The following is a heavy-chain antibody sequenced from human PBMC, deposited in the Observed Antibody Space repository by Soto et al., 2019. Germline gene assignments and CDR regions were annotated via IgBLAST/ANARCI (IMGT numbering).Heavy chain of an antibody. V-gene: IGHV4-4*07. Sequence: SETMALTCSVSGASVRSYYWSWFLQPGGKGLEWIGRIHSSGNVNYNPSLESRVTMSLDTSKKQFSLRLSSLTAADTGLYLCARDVGKNYWGQGTRGTVSS. CDR2: IHSSGNV. CDR1: GASVRSYY. D-gene: IGHD3-10*01. CDR3: ARDVGKNY. J-gene: IGHJ4*02.